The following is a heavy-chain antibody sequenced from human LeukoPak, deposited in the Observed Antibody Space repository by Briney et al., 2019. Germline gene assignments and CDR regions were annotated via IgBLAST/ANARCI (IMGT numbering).Heavy chain of an antibody. J-gene: IGHJ4*02. CDR2: ISGSGGTT. CDR1: GFTFSSYW. Sequence: GGSLRLSCAASGFTFSSYWMSWVRQAPGNGLEWVSAISGSGGTTYYTDSVKGRFTISRDNSKNTLYLQMNSLRAEDTAVYYCAGPPEVSEYSSSEPIDYWGQGTLVTVSS. CDR3: AGPPEVSEYSSSEPIDY. V-gene: IGHV3-23*01. D-gene: IGHD6-6*01.